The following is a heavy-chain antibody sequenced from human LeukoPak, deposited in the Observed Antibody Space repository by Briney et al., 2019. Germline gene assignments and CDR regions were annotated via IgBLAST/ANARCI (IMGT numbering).Heavy chain of an antibody. CDR2: TYFRSKWYN. J-gene: IGHJ4*02. D-gene: IGHD6-19*01. V-gene: IGHV6-1*01. CDR1: GDSVSSNSAA. Sequence: SQTLSLTCAISGDSVSSNSAAWNWIRQSPSRGLEWLGRTYFRSKWYNDYAESAKSRITINPDTSKNQFSLQLNSVTPEDTAVYYCTRDEQWLVYFDYGGQGTLVTVSS. CDR3: TRDEQWLVYFDY.